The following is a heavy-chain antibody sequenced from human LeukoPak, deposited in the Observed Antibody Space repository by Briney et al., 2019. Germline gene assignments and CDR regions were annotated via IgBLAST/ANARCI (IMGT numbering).Heavy chain of an antibody. Sequence: PGGSLRLSCAASGFTFSNYWMNWVRQAPGKGLEWVSYISSGGSSIYYADSVKGRFTISRDNAKNSLYLQMNSLRAEDTAVYYCARDTYGSGSYYNAPLDYWGQGTLVTVSS. D-gene: IGHD3-10*01. J-gene: IGHJ4*02. V-gene: IGHV3-48*01. CDR3: ARDTYGSGSYYNAPLDY. CDR2: ISSGGSSI. CDR1: GFTFSNYW.